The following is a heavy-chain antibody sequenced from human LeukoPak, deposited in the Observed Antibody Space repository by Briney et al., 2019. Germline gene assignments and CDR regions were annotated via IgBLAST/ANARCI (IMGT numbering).Heavy chain of an antibody. D-gene: IGHD6-13*01. CDR1: GYTLSTFA. J-gene: IGHJ4*02. V-gene: IGHV3-23*01. CDR3: AKDVLAAAGYYFDY. Sequence: GGSLRHSCAASGYTLSTFAISRVRHAPGKGLERVSTISGSGTNTYYSGSVKGRFTISRDNSKNTLYLQMNSLRAEDTAVYYCAKDVLAAAGYYFDYWGQGTLVTVSS. CDR2: ISGSGTNT.